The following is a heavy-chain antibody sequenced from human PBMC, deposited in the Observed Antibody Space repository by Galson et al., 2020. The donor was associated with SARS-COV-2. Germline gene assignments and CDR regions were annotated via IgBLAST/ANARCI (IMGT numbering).Heavy chain of an antibody. CDR3: ARGSPMIVVATYYYGMDV. V-gene: IGHV3-48*03. J-gene: IGHJ6*02. Sequence: GESLKISCAASGFTFSSYEMNWVRQAPGKGLEWVSYISSSGSTIYYADSVKGRFTISRDNAKNSLYLQMNSLRAEDTAVYYCARGSPMIVVATYYYGMDVWGQGTTVTVSS. CDR2: ISSSGSTI. CDR1: GFTFSSYE. D-gene: IGHD3-22*01.